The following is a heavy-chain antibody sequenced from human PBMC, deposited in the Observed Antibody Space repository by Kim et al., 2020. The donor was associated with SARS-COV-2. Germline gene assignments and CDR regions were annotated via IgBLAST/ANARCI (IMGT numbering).Heavy chain of an antibody. CDR1: GFSFSSYG. V-gene: IGHV3-33*08. CDR2: ISYVGSDK. Sequence: GGSRRLSCAASGFSFSSYGMHWVRQAPGKGLEWVAFISYVGSDKFYADSMKGQFPISRDHANNMMSLQTNSLRADDTAVFYCARGPVDPKDGWYFDVWGRGTLVTVSS. D-gene: IGHD5-12*01. CDR3: ARGPVDPKDGWYFDV. J-gene: IGHJ2*01.